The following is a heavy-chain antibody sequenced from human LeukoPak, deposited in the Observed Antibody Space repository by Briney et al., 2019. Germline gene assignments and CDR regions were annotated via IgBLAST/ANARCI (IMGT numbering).Heavy chain of an antibody. Sequence: GGSLKLSSAAHGFTFSSYWMSWVRQAPGKGMEWVANIKQDGSEKYYVDSVKGRFTISRDNAKNSLYLQMNSLRAEDTAVYYCARDPYGDGDYWGQGTLVTVSS. CDR1: GFTFSSYW. J-gene: IGHJ4*02. CDR2: IKQDGSEK. D-gene: IGHD4-17*01. V-gene: IGHV3-7*01. CDR3: ARDPYGDGDY.